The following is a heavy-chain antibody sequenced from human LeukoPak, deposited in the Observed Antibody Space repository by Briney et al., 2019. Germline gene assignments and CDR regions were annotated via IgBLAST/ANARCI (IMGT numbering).Heavy chain of an antibody. CDR2: INPNSGGT. CDR1: GYTFTGYY. CDR3: ASSGPIGDAFDI. J-gene: IGHJ3*02. Sequence: ASVKVSCKASGYTFTGYYMHWVRQAPGHGLEWMGWINPNSGGTNYAQKFQGRVTMTRGTSISTAYMELSRLRSDDTAVYYCASSGPIGDAFDIWGQGTMVSVSS. V-gene: IGHV1-2*02. D-gene: IGHD1-26*01.